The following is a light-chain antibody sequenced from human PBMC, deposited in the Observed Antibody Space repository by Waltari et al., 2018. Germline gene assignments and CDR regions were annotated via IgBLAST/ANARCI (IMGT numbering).Light chain of an antibody. CDR1: QNLEHDF. J-gene: IGKJ2*01. CDR3: QQYGSSVYT. V-gene: IGKV3-20*01. CDR2: AAS. Sequence: EIVLTQSPGTLSLSPGERVTIPCRASQNLEHDFLAWYQQKPGQAPRLLIYAASSRATGLPDRFSGSGSGADFTLTISGLEPEDFAVYYCQQYGSSVYTFGQGTKLELK.